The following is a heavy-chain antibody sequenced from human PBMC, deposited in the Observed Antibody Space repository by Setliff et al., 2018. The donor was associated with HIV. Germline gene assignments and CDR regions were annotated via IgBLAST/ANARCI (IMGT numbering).Heavy chain of an antibody. CDR1: GGTFRSHE. Sequence: SVKVSCKASGGTFRSHEISWVRQAPGQGLEWMGGIVPILNTGNYAPKFQGRVTITADESTTIAYMERSSLRSEDTAVYYSARIPNHSSGFDYWGQGTPVTVSS. J-gene: IGHJ4*02. CDR3: ARIPNHSSGFDY. D-gene: IGHD3-22*01. V-gene: IGHV1-69*13. CDR2: IVPILNTG.